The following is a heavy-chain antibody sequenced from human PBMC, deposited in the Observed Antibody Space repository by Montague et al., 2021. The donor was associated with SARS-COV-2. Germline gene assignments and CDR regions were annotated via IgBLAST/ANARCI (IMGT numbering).Heavy chain of an antibody. D-gene: IGHD3-10*01. CDR1: GGSINTTDYY. V-gene: IGHV4-30-4*08. CDR3: VRAADNYYPSGPLVGFDL. J-gene: IGHJ4*01. CDR2: VYFSGTT. Sequence: TLSLTCNVSGGSINTTDYYWGWIRQSPGKGLEWIGYVYFSGTTYFNPSLETRTTISIDTSKSQFSLKLRSVTAADTAVYFCVRAADNYYPSGPLVGFDLWGLGTLVTVSS.